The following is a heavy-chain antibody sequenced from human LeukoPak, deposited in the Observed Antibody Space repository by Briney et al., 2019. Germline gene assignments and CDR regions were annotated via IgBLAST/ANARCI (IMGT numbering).Heavy chain of an antibody. D-gene: IGHD3-10*01. Sequence: GGSLRLSCAASGFTVSHNYMSWVRQAPGEGLEWVANIYSAGISYYADSVKGRFTISRDNSKDMLYLHMNNLRVEDTAMYYCARDRSGSVWGQGTLVTVSS. CDR2: IYSAGIS. V-gene: IGHV3-53*01. J-gene: IGHJ4*02. CDR1: GFTVSHNY. CDR3: ARDRSGSV.